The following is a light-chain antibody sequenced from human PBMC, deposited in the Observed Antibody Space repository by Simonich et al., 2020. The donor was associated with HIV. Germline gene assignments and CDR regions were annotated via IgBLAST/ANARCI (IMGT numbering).Light chain of an antibody. CDR1: SSDVGGYNY. CDR2: DVS. J-gene: IGLJ2*01. Sequence: QSALTQPASVSGSPGQSITISCTGTSSDVGGYNYVSWYQQNPGKAPKLLIYDVSKRPSGVSNRFSGSKSGNTASLTISGLQAEDEADYYCCSYAGSYTFVVFGGGTKLTVL. CDR3: CSYAGSYTFVV. V-gene: IGLV2-14*01.